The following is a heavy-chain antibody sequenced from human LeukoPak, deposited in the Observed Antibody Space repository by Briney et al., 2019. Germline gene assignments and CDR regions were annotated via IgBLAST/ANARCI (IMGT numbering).Heavy chain of an antibody. D-gene: IGHD6-13*01. CDR2: INHSGST. CDR3: ARGRAPGIAAAGPYYFDY. Sequence: SETLSLTCAVYDGSLSGHYWSWIRQTPGKGLEWIGEINHSGSTNYNPSLKSRVTISVDTSKNQFSLKLSSVTAADTAVYYCARGRAPGIAAAGPYYFDYWGQGTLVTVSS. CDR1: DGSLSGHY. V-gene: IGHV4-34*01. J-gene: IGHJ4*02.